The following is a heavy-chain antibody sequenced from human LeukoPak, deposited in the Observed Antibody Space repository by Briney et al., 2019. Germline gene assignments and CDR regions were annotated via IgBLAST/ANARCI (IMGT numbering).Heavy chain of an antibody. CDR1: GGTFSSYA. D-gene: IGHD1-1*01. CDR2: ITPMVDTA. Sequence: GASVKVSCKASGGTFSSYAISWVRQAPGQGLEWMGGITPMVDTAKYAQKFQDRVTITTDESASTAYLDLSSLTSEDTAVYYCARGTWSDAFDVWGQGASVTVSS. CDR3: ARGTWSDAFDV. J-gene: IGHJ3*01. V-gene: IGHV1-69*05.